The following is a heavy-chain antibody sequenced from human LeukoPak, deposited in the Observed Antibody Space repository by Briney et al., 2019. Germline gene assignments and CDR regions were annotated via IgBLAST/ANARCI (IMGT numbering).Heavy chain of an antibody. CDR1: GFTFSSYA. CDR3: AKDKDTAMVSNWFDP. Sequence: GGSLRLSCAASGFTFSSYAMSWVRQPPGKGLEWVSAISGSGGSTYYADSVKGRFTISRDNSKNTLYLQMNSLRAEDTAVYYCAKDKDTAMVSNWFDPWGQGTLVTVSS. V-gene: IGHV3-23*01. J-gene: IGHJ5*02. D-gene: IGHD5-18*01. CDR2: ISGSGGST.